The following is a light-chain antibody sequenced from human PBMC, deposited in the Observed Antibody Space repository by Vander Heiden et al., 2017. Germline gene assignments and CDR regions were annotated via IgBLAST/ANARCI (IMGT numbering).Light chain of an antibody. Sequence: DIVMTQSPDSLAVSLGERATINCKSSQSVLYSSNNKNYLAWYQQKPGQPPKLLIYWASTRESGVPDRFSGSGSGTDFTLTISSLQAEDVAVYYCQQYYSTPHAFGHETKLEIK. J-gene: IGKJ2*01. CDR3: QQYYSTPHA. V-gene: IGKV4-1*01. CDR2: WAS. CDR1: QSVLYSSNNKNY.